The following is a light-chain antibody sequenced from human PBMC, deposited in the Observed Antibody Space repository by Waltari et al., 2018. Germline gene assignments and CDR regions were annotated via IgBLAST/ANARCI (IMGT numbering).Light chain of an antibody. CDR1: SSNIGTYY. CDR2: RNN. Sequence: QSVLTQPPSASGTPGQRVTISCSGSSSNIGTYYVYWYHQLPGTAPKLLRYRNNQRPSGVPSRFSGSKSGTSVSLAISGLRSEDEADYYCAVWDDSLTGQVIFGGGTKLTVL. V-gene: IGLV1-47*01. CDR3: AVWDDSLTGQVI. J-gene: IGLJ2*01.